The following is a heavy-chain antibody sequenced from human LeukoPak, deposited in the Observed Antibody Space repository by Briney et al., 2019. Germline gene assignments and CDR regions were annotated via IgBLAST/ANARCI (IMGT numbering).Heavy chain of an antibody. V-gene: IGHV4-34*01. CDR2: INHSGST. D-gene: IGHD3-22*01. CDR1: GGSSSGYY. J-gene: IGHJ4*02. CDR3: ARAGPFESYDSSGYPIDY. Sequence: SETLSLTCAVYGGSSSGYYWSWIRQPPGKGLEWIGEINHSGSTNYNPSLKSRVTISVDTSKNQFSLKLSSVTAADTAVYYCARAGPFESYDSSGYPIDYWGQGTLVTVSS.